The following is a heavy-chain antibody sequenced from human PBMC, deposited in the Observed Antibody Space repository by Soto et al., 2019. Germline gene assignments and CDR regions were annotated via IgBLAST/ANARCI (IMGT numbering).Heavy chain of an antibody. CDR1: GFTFSTCA. V-gene: IGHV3-23*01. CDR3: ARYCSPTSCTIRYGMDV. D-gene: IGHD2-2*01. CDR2: VSGSGGTT. Sequence: EVQLLESGGGLVQPGESLRLSCVASGFTFSTCAMSWVRQAPREGLEWVSVVSGSGGTTYYADSVKGRFTISRDNSKNTLYLQMNSLRAEDSATYYSARYCSPTSCTIRYGMDVWGQGTTVTVSS. J-gene: IGHJ6*02.